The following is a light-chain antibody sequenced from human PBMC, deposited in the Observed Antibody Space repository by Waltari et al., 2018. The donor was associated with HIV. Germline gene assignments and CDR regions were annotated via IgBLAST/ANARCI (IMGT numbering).Light chain of an antibody. V-gene: IGLV1-47*01. CDR1: SSHIGDFS. CDR2: ANN. J-gene: IGLJ3*02. CDR3: AVWDDSLRGGV. Sequence: QSVLTQPLSASGTPGQSVTISCSGSSSHIGDFSVSWYQHLPGAAPKLLIYANNQRPSGVPDRFSGSRSGTSASLAISGLRSEDEAVYSCAVWDDSLRGGVFGGGTKLTVL.